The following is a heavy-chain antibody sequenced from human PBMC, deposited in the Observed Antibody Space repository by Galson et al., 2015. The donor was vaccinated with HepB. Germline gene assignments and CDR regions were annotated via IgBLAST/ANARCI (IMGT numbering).Heavy chain of an antibody. CDR2: IYWDGDN. V-gene: IGHV2-5*02. J-gene: IGHJ4*02. CDR3: AHTLTSMTSFDY. D-gene: IGHD4-17*01. Sequence: PALVKPTQTLTLTCTFSGFSLNSAGVGVGWIRQPPGKALEWLALIYWDGDNRSNPSLKNRLSITKDSSKNQVVLTMTNMDPVDTATYYCAHTLTSMTSFDYWGQGALVTVSS. CDR1: GFSLNSAGVG.